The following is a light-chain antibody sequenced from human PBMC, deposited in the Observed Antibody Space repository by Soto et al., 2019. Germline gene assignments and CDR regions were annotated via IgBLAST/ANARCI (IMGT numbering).Light chain of an antibody. CDR1: QSVTTQ. Sequence: IVLTQSPGTLSLSPGERATLSCRASQSVTTQLAWYQQKPGQAPRLIIHGASSRATGVPDRITGSGSGTDFTLTISRLEPEDFAVYYCQQRSNWQITFGQGTRLEI. J-gene: IGKJ5*01. CDR3: QQRSNWQIT. V-gene: IGKV3D-20*02. CDR2: GAS.